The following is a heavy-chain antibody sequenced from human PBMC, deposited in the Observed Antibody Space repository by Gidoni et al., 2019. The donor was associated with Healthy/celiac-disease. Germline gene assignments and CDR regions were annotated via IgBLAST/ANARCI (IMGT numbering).Heavy chain of an antibody. CDR1: GFTFDDYA. CDR2: ISWNSGSI. V-gene: IGHV3-9*01. CDR3: AKEGLVRRGFDY. J-gene: IGHJ4*02. Sequence: EVQLVESGGGLVQHGRSLRLSCAASGFTFDDYAMHWVRQAPGKGLGWVSGISWNSGSIGYADSVKGRFTISRDNAKNSLYLQMNSLRAEDTALYYCAKEGLVRRGFDYWGQGTLVTVSS. D-gene: IGHD3-9*01.